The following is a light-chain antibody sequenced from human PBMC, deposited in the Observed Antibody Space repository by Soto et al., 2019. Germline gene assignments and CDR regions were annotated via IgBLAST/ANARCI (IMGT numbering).Light chain of an antibody. V-gene: IGLV4-69*01. CDR3: QTGGTGIQV. Sequence: QSVLTQSPSASASLGASVKLTCTLSSGHSSYAIAWHQQQPEKGPRYLMKLNSDGSHTKGDGIPDRFSGSNSGAERYLTISSRQSEDEADYYCQTGGTGIQVFGGGTKLTVL. CDR1: SGHSSYA. J-gene: IGLJ2*01. CDR2: LNSDGSH.